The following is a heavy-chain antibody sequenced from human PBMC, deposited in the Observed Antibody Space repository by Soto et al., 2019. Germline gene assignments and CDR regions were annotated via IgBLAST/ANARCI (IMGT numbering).Heavy chain of an antibody. J-gene: IGHJ6*02. CDR1: GGSFSGYY. D-gene: IGHD2-21*02. CDR2: INHSGTI. Sequence: SETLSLTCAVYGGSFSGYYWTWIRQPPGKGLEWIGEINHSGTINFNPSLRSRLTISLDTSKKHFSLKLSSVTDADTAAYYCARADRTLVTSYSLDVWGQGTTVTAP. CDR3: ARADRTLVTSYSLDV. V-gene: IGHV4-34*01.